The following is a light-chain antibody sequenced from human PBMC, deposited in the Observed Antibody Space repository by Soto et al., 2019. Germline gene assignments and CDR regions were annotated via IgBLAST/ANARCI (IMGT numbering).Light chain of an antibody. J-gene: IGKJ5*01. Sequence: EVVMTQSPATLSVSPGERPSLSCRASQSISTNLAWYQQKHGQAPRLLIYAASARATGIPARFSGSGSGTEFTLTISSLQSEDFAVYYCQQYDNWPPITFGQGTRLEI. V-gene: IGKV3-15*01. CDR2: AAS. CDR3: QQYDNWPPIT. CDR1: QSISTN.